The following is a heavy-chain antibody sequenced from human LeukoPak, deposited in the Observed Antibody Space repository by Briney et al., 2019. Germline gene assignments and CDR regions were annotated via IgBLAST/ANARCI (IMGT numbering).Heavy chain of an antibody. CDR3: ARDKTMIVVVTYYYGMDV. V-gene: IGHV3-30-3*01. D-gene: IGHD3-22*01. Sequence: GRSLRLSCAASGFTFSSYAMHWVRQAPGKGLEWVAVISYDGSNKYYADSVKGRFNISRDNSKSTLYLQMNSLRAEDTAVYYCARDKTMIVVVTYYYGMDVWGQGTTVTVSS. CDR1: GFTFSSYA. CDR2: ISYDGSNK. J-gene: IGHJ6*02.